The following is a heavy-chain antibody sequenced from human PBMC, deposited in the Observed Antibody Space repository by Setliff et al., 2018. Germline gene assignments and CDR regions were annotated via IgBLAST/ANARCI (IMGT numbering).Heavy chain of an antibody. D-gene: IGHD1-7*01. V-gene: IGHV1-18*01. Sequence: ASVKVSCKTSGYSFTVFGISWVRQAPGQGLEWMGWISPYYGSTDYAQKFQGRVTMTTDTSTSTAYMELRSLRSDDTAVYYRARYITGTTPADYWGQGTLVTVSS. J-gene: IGHJ4*02. CDR3: ARYITGTTPADY. CDR1: GYSFTVFG. CDR2: ISPYYGST.